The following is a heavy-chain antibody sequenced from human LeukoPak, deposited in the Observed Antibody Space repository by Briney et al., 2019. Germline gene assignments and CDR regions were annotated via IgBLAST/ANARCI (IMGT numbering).Heavy chain of an antibody. CDR3: ARARIAAATPAFDY. Sequence: SETLSLTCAVYGGSFSGYYWSWIRQPPGKGLEWIGEINHSGSTNYNPSLKSRVTIPVDTSKNQFSLKLSSVTAADTAVYYCARARIAAATPAFDYWGQGTLVTVSS. CDR1: GGSFSGYY. CDR2: INHSGST. V-gene: IGHV4-34*01. J-gene: IGHJ4*02. D-gene: IGHD6-13*01.